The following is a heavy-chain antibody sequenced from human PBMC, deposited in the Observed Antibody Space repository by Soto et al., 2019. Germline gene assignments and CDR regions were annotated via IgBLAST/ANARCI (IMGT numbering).Heavy chain of an antibody. CDR1: GFTFSDYY. CDR2: ISSSSSYT. J-gene: IGHJ6*02. V-gene: IGHV3-11*06. CDR3: AREPTQENSITGTTFDYYGMDV. D-gene: IGHD1-7*01. Sequence: GGSLRLSCAASGFTFSDYYMSWMRQAPGKGLEWVSYISSSSSYTNYADSVKGRFTISRDNAKNSLYLQMNSLRAEDTAVYYCAREPTQENSITGTTFDYYGMDVWGQGTTVTVS.